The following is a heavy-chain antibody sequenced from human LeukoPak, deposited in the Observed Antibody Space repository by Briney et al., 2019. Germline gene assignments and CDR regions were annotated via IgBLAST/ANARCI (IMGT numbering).Heavy chain of an antibody. D-gene: IGHD6-19*01. Sequence: GASVKVSCKASGYTFTSYGISWVRQAPGQGLEWMGWISAYNGNTNYAQKLQGRVTMTTDTSTSTAYMELSSLRSEDTAVYYCARDYTSIAVAGTSAGFGPYWFDPWGQGTLVTVSS. CDR1: GYTFTSYG. V-gene: IGHV1-18*01. J-gene: IGHJ5*02. CDR3: ARDYTSIAVAGTSAGFGPYWFDP. CDR2: ISAYNGNT.